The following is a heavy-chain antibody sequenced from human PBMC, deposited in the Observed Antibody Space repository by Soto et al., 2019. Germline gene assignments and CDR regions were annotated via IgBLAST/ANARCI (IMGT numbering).Heavy chain of an antibody. CDR1: GGTFNTYA. J-gene: IGHJ4*02. CDR2: ISPMFGAA. V-gene: IGHV1-69*19. Sequence: QVQLVQSGAGMKKPGSSVKVSCQSSGGTFNTYAMNWVRQAPGQGPEWMGDISPMFGAANYAPKFQGRVTITADESRGTSYMQLSSLTSEDTALYFCAREVQVHTPAFVYWGQGTLVTVSS. D-gene: IGHD3-10*01. CDR3: AREVQVHTPAFVY.